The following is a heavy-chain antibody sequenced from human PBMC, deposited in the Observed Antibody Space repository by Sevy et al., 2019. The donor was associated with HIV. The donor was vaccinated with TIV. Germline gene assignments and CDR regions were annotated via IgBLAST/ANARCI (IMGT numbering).Heavy chain of an antibody. J-gene: IGHJ6*02. CDR3: ARLTTMPTSDLYGMDV. CDR1: GYTFTDYY. Sequence: ASVKVSCKASGYTFTDYYIHWVRQAPGQGLEWMAWINPNDGVTNYAQRFRGGVTVTRDTSISTAYMELRRLRSDETAIYYCARLTTMPTSDLYGMDVWGQGTTVTVSS. V-gene: IGHV1-2*02. D-gene: IGHD1-1*01. CDR2: INPNDGVT.